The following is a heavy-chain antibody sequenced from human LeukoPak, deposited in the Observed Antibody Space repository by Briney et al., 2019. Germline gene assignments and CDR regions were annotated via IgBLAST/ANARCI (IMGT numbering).Heavy chain of an antibody. V-gene: IGHV4-38-2*01. CDR1: NYYISSGSY. J-gene: IGHJ4*02. D-gene: IGHD2-2*01. Sequence: SETLSLTCGVSNYYISSGSYWSWIRQPPGQGLGWIGSIYHTGSAYYSSSLQSRVTISVDTSKNQFSVKLSSVTAADTAVYYCARANDRGGTSPLDYWGQGTLVTVSS. CDR2: IYHTGSA. CDR3: ARANDRGGTSPLDY.